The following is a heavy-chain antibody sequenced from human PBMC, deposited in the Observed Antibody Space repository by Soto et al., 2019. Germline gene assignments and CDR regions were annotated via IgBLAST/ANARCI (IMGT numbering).Heavy chain of an antibody. D-gene: IGHD2-15*01. CDR2: MNPNSGNT. CDR1: GYTFTSYD. V-gene: IGHV1-8*01. J-gene: IGHJ2*01. CDR3: AVTGYCSGGSCWVEFDL. Sequence: QVQLVQSGAEVKKPGASVKVSCKASGYTFTSYDINWVRQATGQGLEWMGWMNPNSGNTGYAQKLQGRVTMTRNTSISTAYMELSSLRSEDTAVYYCAVTGYCSGGSCWVEFDLWGRGTLVTVSS.